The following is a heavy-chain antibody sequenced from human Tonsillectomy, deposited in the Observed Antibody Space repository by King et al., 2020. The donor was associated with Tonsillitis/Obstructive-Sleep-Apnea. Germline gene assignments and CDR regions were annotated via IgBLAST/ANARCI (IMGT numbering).Heavy chain of an antibody. CDR3: ASTIAARRKADAFDI. CDR1: GYTFTSYY. CDR2: INPSGGST. J-gene: IGHJ3*02. Sequence: QLVQSGAEVKKPGASVKVSCKASGYTFTSYYMHWVRQAPGQGLEWMGIINPSGGSTSYAQKFQGRVTMTRDTSTSTVYMELSSLRSEATAVYYCASTIAARRKADAFDIWGQGTMVTVSS. D-gene: IGHD6-6*01. V-gene: IGHV1-46*01.